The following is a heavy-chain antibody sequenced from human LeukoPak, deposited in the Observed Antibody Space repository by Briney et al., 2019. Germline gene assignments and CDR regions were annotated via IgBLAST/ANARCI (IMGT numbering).Heavy chain of an antibody. CDR2: ISYDGSNK. J-gene: IGHJ4*02. CDR1: GFTFSSYG. CDR3: AKDFGSSGFPLGY. V-gene: IGHV3-30*18. Sequence: GGSLRLSCAASGFTFSSYGMHWVRQAPGKGLEWVAVISYDGSNKYYADSVKGRFTISRDNSKNTLYLQMNSLRAEDTAVYYCAKDFGSSGFPLGYWGQGTLVTVSS. D-gene: IGHD6-19*01.